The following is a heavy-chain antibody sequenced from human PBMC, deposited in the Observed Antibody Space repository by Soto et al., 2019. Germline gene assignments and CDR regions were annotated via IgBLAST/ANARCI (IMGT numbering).Heavy chain of an antibody. D-gene: IGHD6-19*01. J-gene: IGHJ4*01. CDR1: GFTFIKYA. Sequence: QVQLVQSGAELKKPGASVNVSCKASGFTFIKYAMHWVRQAPGQRPEWMGWINAGNGNTRYSQRWQGRVTITRDTSASTVYMDLSSLRSEDTAVYYCARDYADIAVAGISLLAHWGQGTLVTVSS. CDR2: INAGNGNT. CDR3: ARDYADIAVAGISLLAH. V-gene: IGHV1-3*01.